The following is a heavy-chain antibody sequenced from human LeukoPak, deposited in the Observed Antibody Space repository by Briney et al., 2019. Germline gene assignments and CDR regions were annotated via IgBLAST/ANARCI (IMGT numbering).Heavy chain of an antibody. V-gene: IGHV4-61*02. J-gene: IGHJ4*02. Sequence: PSQTLSLTCTVSGDSISSGDYYWSWIRQPAGKGLEWIGRISSSGSTNYNPSLKSRVTISVDTSKNQFSLKLSSVTAADTAVYYCARDKGYFFTDFDYWGQGTLVTVSS. CDR3: ARDKGYFFTDFDY. CDR2: ISSSGST. CDR1: GDSISSGDYY. D-gene: IGHD2-15*01.